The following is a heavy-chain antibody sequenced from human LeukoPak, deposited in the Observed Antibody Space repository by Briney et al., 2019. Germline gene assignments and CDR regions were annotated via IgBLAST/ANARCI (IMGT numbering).Heavy chain of an antibody. V-gene: IGHV4-4*07. Sequence: SETLSLTCTVSGGSISSDYWSWIRQPAGKGLEWIGRIYTTGSTNYSPSLKSRVTMSVDTSKNQFSLKLSSVTAADTAVYYCARAGGQWLTSYYFDYWGQGTLVTVSS. J-gene: IGHJ4*02. D-gene: IGHD6-19*01. CDR3: ARAGGQWLTSYYFDY. CDR2: IYTTGST. CDR1: GGSISSDY.